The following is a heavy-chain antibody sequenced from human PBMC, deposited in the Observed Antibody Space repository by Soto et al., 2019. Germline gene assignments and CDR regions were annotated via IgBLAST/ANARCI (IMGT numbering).Heavy chain of an antibody. Sequence: PSETLSLTCTVSGGSVSSGSSYWSWIRQPAGKGLEWIGYIYYNGGPNYNPSLKSRGTPQADTAKNHFSLKLDSVPAADTAMYSCARGGAYCGGHSSPHYLNCWGHGTLVTDSS. V-gene: IGHV4-61*03. J-gene: IGHJ4*01. CDR1: GGSVSSGSSY. CDR2: IYYNGGP. CDR3: ARGGAYCGGHSSPHYLNC. D-gene: IGHD2-21*01.